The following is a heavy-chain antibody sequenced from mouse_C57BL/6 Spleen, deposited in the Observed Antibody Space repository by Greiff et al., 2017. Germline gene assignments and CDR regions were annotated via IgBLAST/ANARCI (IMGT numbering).Heavy chain of an antibody. V-gene: IGHV3-6*01. D-gene: IGHD4-1*01. J-gene: IGHJ2*01. CDR3: ARENTGIFDY. CDR2: ISYDGSN. Sequence: EVQRVESGPGLVKPSQSLSLTCSVTGYSITSGYYWNWIRQFPGNKLEWMGYISYDGSNNYNPSLKNRISITRDTSKNQFFLKLNSVTTEDTATYYCARENTGIFDYWGQGTTLTVSS. CDR1: GYSITSGYY.